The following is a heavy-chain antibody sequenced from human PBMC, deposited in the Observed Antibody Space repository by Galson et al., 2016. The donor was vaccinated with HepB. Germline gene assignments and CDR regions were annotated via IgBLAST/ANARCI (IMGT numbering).Heavy chain of an antibody. V-gene: IGHV3-33*01. CDR2: IWYDGSNK. D-gene: IGHD6-19*01. CDR1: GFTFTSYG. J-gene: IGHJ4*02. Sequence: SLRLSCAVSGFTFTSYGMHWVRQAPGKGLEWVAVIWYDGSNKYYGDSVKGRFTISRDKSKNTRYLQMNSLRDEDMAVYYCSGASHGGWFDYWGQGTLVTVSS. CDR3: SGASHGGWFDY.